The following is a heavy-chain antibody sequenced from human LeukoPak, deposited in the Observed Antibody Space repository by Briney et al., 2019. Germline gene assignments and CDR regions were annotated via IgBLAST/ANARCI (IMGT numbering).Heavy chain of an antibody. CDR2: ISYDGSNK. D-gene: IGHD4-11*01. CDR1: GFTFSSYG. Sequence: PGGSLRLSCAASGFTFSSYGMHWVRQAPGKGLEWVAVISYDGSNKYYADSVKGRFTISIDNSKNTLYLQMNSRRAEDTAVYYCAKAPSGYSKNYYFDYWGQGTLVTVSS. CDR3: AKAPSGYSKNYYFDY. J-gene: IGHJ4*02. V-gene: IGHV3-30*18.